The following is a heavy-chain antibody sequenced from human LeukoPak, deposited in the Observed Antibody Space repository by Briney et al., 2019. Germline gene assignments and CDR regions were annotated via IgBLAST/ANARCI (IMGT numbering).Heavy chain of an antibody. CDR3: TITSPAGYNLVGAFDT. Sequence: ASVKVSCKASGYTFTSYYMHWVRQAPGQGLEWTGIINPSGGSTSYAQKFQGRVTMTRDMSTSTVYMELSGLTYEDTAVYYCTITSPAGYNLVGAFDTWGQGTKVTVSS. D-gene: IGHD5-24*01. J-gene: IGHJ3*02. CDR2: INPSGGST. V-gene: IGHV1-46*01. CDR1: GYTFTSYY.